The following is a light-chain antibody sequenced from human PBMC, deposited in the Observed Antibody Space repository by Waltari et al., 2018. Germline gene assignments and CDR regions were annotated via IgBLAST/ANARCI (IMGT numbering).Light chain of an antibody. CDR2: WAS. CDR1: QRVLYSSNNKNY. CDR3: QQYYSTPPLT. V-gene: IGKV4-1*01. Sequence: DLVMTLSPDSLAVSLGERATINCKSSQRVLYSSNNKNYLAWYQQKPGQPPKLLIYWASTRESGVPDRFSGSGSGTDFTLTISSLQAEDVAVYYCQQYYSTPPLTFGGGTKVEIK. J-gene: IGKJ4*01.